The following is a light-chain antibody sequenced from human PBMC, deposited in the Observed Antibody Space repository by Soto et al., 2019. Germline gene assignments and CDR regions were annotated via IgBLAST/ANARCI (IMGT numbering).Light chain of an antibody. CDR2: RNN. CDR1: SSNIGSNY. J-gene: IGLJ3*02. V-gene: IGLV1-47*01. Sequence: QLVLTQPPSASGTPGQRVTISCSGSSSNIGSNYVYWYQQLPGTAPKLLIYRNNQRPSGVPDRFSGSKSGTSASLAISGLRSEDEADYYCAAWDYSLSGWVFGGGTKLTIL. CDR3: AAWDYSLSGWV.